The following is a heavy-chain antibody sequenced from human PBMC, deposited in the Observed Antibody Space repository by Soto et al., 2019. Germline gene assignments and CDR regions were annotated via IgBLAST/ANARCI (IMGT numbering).Heavy chain of an antibody. J-gene: IGHJ4*02. CDR2: IWYDGSNK. CDR3: ARESIMITFGGVIVPRGDFDY. Sequence: GGSLRLSCAASGFTFSSYGMHWVRQAPGKGLEWVAVIWYDGSNKYYADSVKGRFTISRDNSKNTLYLQMNSLRAEDTAVYYCARESIMITFGGVIVPRGDFDYWGQGTLVTVSS. CDR1: GFTFSSYG. D-gene: IGHD3-16*02. V-gene: IGHV3-33*01.